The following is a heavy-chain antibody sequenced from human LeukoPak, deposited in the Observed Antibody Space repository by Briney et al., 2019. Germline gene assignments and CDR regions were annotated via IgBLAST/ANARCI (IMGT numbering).Heavy chain of an antibody. CDR1: GGSISSSSYY. CDR2: IYYSGST. Sequence: SETLSLTCTVSGGSISSSSYYWGWIRQPPGKGLEWIGSIYYSGSTYYNPSLKSRVTISVDTSKDQFSLKLSSVTAADTAVYYCARPLLWFGELSFGNWFDPWGQGTLVTVSS. CDR3: ARPLLWFGELSFGNWFDP. V-gene: IGHV4-39*01. J-gene: IGHJ5*02. D-gene: IGHD3-10*01.